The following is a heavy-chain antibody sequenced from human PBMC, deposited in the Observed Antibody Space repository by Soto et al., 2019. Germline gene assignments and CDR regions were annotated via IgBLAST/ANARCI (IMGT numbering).Heavy chain of an antibody. CDR3: ARGSHCSGGSCYGRDAFDI. V-gene: IGHV1-2*04. CDR1: GYTFTCYY. Sequence: GASVKVSCKASGYTFTCYYMHGVRQAPGQGLEWMGWINPNSGGTNYAQKFQGWVTMTRDTSISTAYMELSRLRSDGTAVYYCARGSHCSGGSCYGRDAFDIWGQGTMVTVSS. J-gene: IGHJ3*02. D-gene: IGHD2-15*01. CDR2: INPNSGGT.